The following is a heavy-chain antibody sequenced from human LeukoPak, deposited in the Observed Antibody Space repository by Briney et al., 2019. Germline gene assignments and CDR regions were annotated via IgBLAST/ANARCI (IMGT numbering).Heavy chain of an antibody. CDR1: GYTFTGYY. CDR3: ASGREYCSGGSCYSSDDVFDI. Sequence: ASVKVSCKASGYTFTGYYMHWVRQAPGQGLEWMGWINPNSGGTNYAQKFQGRVTMTRDTSITTAYMELSRLRSDDTAVYYCASGREYCSGGSCYSSDDVFDIWGQGTMVTVSS. CDR2: INPNSGGT. D-gene: IGHD2-15*01. J-gene: IGHJ3*02. V-gene: IGHV1-2*02.